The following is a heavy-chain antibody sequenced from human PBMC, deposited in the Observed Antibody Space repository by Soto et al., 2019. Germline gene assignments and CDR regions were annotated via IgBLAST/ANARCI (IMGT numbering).Heavy chain of an antibody. D-gene: IGHD2-2*01. CDR2: IIPIFGTA. J-gene: IGHJ6*02. CDR1: GGTFSSYA. Sequence: QVQLVQSGAEVKKPGSSVKVSCKASGGTFSSYAISWVRQAPGQGLEWMGGIIPIFGTANYAQKFQGRVTITADKSTSTDYMELSSLRSEDTAVYYCAGGATDIVGVPSGYYGMDVWGQGTTVPISS. V-gene: IGHV1-69*06. CDR3: AGGATDIVGVPSGYYGMDV.